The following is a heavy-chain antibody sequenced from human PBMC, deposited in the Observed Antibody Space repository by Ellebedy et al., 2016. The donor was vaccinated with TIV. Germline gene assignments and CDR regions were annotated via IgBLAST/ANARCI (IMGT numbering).Heavy chain of an antibody. J-gene: IGHJ4*02. CDR1: GFTFSDYA. Sequence: GGSLRLSCAASGFTFSDYAMSWVRQAPGKGLEWVSGITDRGGNTDYADSVKGRFTISRDNSKNTLSLQMNSLRAEEAAVYHCVKMAGWELPSTYLDYWGQGNLVTVSS. D-gene: IGHD4-23*01. V-gene: IGHV3-23*01. CDR3: VKMAGWELPSTYLDY. CDR2: ITDRGGNT.